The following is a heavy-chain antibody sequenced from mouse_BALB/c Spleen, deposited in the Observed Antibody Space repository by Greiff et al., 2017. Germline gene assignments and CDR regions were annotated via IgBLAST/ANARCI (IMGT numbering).Heavy chain of an antibody. J-gene: IGHJ2*01. D-gene: IGHD2-1*01. V-gene: IGHV2-9-2*01. CDR1: GFSLTSYD. CDR2: IWTGGGT. CDR3: VREEANYPYFDY. Sequence: QVQLKESGPGLVAPSQSLSITCTVSGFSLTSYDISWIRQPPGKGLEWLGVIWTGGGTNYNSAFMSRLSISKDNSKSQVFLKMNSLQTDDTAIYYCVREEANYPYFDYWGQGTTLTVSS.